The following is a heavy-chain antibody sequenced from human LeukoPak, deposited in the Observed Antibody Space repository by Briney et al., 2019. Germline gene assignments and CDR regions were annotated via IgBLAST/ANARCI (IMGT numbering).Heavy chain of an antibody. Sequence: GGSLRLSCAASGFTVSSNYMSWVRQAPGKGLEWVSVIYSGGSTYYADSVKGRFTISRDNSKNTLYLQMNSLRAEDTAVYYCARATYYYDSSGYYVFYFDNWGQGTLVTVSS. CDR3: ARATYYYDSSGYYVFYFDN. CDR1: GFTVSSNY. V-gene: IGHV3-53*01. J-gene: IGHJ4*02. CDR2: IYSGGST. D-gene: IGHD3-22*01.